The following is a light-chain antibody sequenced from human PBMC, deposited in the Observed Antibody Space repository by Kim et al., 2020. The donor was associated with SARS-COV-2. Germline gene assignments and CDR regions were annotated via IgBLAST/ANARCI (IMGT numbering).Light chain of an antibody. V-gene: IGKV3-20*01. Sequence: SPGERASHSSRASQSVSNNYVALYQLKPGQAPRLLISGASNRATGIPDRFSGSVSGTDFILTISRLEPEDFAVYYCQPYGSSPPFSFGQGTKLEI. CDR2: GAS. CDR1: QSVSNNY. J-gene: IGKJ2*03. CDR3: QPYGSSPPFS.